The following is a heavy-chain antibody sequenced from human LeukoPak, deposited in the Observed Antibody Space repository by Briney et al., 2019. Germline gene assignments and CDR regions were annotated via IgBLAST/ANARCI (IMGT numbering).Heavy chain of an antibody. D-gene: IGHD3-22*01. CDR1: GGSMTRSSYY. J-gene: IGHJ5*02. Sequence: SETLSLTCTVSGGSMTRSSYYWGWIGQPPGKGLEWIGSIYYSGSTHYNPSLKSRVTVSVDTSKNQFSLKLSSVTAADTAVYYCARHLAYDSSGYYTWGSWGQGTLVTVSS. V-gene: IGHV4-39*01. CDR3: ARHLAYDSSGYYTWGS. CDR2: IYYSGST.